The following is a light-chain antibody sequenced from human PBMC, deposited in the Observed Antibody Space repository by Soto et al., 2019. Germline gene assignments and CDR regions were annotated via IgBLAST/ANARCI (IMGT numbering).Light chain of an antibody. J-gene: IGKJ2*01. Sequence: EIVMTQSPVALSVSPGESAALSCRASQSVGRNFAWYQQRPGQAPRVLIYGTSTRATGVPARFSGSVSGTDFTLTISSLQYEEFAVYYCQQYNKWPYTFGQGTRLEIK. V-gene: IGKV3-15*01. CDR1: QSVGRN. CDR3: QQYNKWPYT. CDR2: GTS.